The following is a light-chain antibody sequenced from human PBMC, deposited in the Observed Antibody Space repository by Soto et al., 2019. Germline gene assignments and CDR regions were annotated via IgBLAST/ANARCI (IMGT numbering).Light chain of an antibody. CDR2: SAS. CDR1: QSVTIY. V-gene: IGKV3-15*01. Sequence: EIVMTQSPATLSVSPGERATLSCRASQSVTIYLAWYQQKPGQAPRLLIYSASTRATGIPARFSGSGSGTEFTLTISSLQSEDFAVYYCQQYYSTPRTFGQGTKVEIK. CDR3: QQYYSTPRT. J-gene: IGKJ1*01.